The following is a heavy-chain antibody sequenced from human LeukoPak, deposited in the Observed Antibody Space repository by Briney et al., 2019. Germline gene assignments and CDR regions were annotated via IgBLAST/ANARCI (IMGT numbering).Heavy chain of an antibody. V-gene: IGHV3-11*01. D-gene: IGHD2-15*01. CDR1: GFTFSDFH. CDR2: ISGSGYAI. Sequence: PGGSLRLSCTASGFTFSDFHMSWIRQAPGKGLEWVSHISGSGYAIHHPGSVKGRFTISRDNSKDTLYAQMNSLRAEDAAVYYCAKSHSVAQRGYFDYWGQGTLVTVSS. J-gene: IGHJ4*02. CDR3: AKSHSVAQRGYFDY.